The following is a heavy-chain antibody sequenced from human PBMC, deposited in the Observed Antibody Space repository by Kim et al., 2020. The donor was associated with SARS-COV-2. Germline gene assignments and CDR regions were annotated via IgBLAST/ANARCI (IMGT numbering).Heavy chain of an antibody. CDR3: VRKQGGTDGMDV. CDR1: GFNFNDNYG. CDR2: IRWYGYVI. Sequence: GGSLRLSCAASGFNFNDNYGMHWVRRAPGKGLEWVSGIRWYGYVIGYVDSVKGRFTISVDNATNSLYLQMNSLRPEDTALYYCVRKQGGTDGMDVWGQGTAVTVSS. D-gene: IGHD3-16*01. V-gene: IGHV3-9*01. J-gene: IGHJ6*02.